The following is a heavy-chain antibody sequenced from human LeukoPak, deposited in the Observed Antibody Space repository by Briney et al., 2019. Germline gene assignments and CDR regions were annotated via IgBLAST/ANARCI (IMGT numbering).Heavy chain of an antibody. D-gene: IGHD2-2*02. CDR3: ARKGYCSSTSCYRSYYYYYGMDV. J-gene: IGHJ6*02. Sequence: ASVKVSCKASGYTFTSYGISWVRQAPGQGLEWMGWISAYNGNTNYAQKLQGRVTMTTDTSTSTAYMELRSLRSDDTAVYYCARKGYCSSTSCYRSYYYYYGMDVWGQGTTVTVSS. CDR1: GYTFTSYG. V-gene: IGHV1-18*01. CDR2: ISAYNGNT.